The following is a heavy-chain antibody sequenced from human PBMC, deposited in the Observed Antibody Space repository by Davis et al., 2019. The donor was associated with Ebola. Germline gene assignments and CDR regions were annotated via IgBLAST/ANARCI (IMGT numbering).Heavy chain of an antibody. CDR3: AKCPHTYYYDSSVLYYFDY. CDR2: IRYDGSNK. V-gene: IGHV3-30*02. CDR1: GFTFSNYG. J-gene: IGHJ4*02. D-gene: IGHD3-22*01. Sequence: PGGSLRLSCAASGFTFSNYGMHWVRQAPGKGLEWVAFIRYDGSNKYYADSVKGRFTISRDNSKNTLYLQMNSLRAGDTAVYYCAKCPHTYYYDSSVLYYFDYWGQGTLVTVSS.